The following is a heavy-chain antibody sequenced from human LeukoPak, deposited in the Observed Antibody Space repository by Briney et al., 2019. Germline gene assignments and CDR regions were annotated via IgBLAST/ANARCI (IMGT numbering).Heavy chain of an antibody. J-gene: IGHJ4*02. CDR1: GYSISSGYY. V-gene: IGHV4-38-2*02. CDR2: IYHTGTT. D-gene: IGHD3/OR15-3a*01. CDR3: ARQTGSGLFTLP. Sequence: SETLSLTCTVSGYSISSGYYWGWIRQPPGKGLEWIGSIYHTGTTYYNPSLKSRVAISIDTSKNQISLRLTSVTATDTAIYYCARQTGSGLFTLPGGQGTLVTVSS.